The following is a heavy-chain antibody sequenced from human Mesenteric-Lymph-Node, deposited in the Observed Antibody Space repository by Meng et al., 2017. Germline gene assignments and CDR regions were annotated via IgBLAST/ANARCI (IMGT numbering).Heavy chain of an antibody. D-gene: IGHD2-15*01. V-gene: IGHV4-38-2*02. Sequence: SETLSLTCTVSGYSISSGYYWGWIRQPPGKGLEWIGSIYHSGSTYYNPSLKSRVTISVDTSKNQFSLKLSSVTAADTAVYYCARGDDGYCSGGSCPAYWGQGNLVDVAS. CDR1: GYSISSGYY. CDR3: ARGDDGYCSGGSCPAY. CDR2: IYHSGST. J-gene: IGHJ4*01.